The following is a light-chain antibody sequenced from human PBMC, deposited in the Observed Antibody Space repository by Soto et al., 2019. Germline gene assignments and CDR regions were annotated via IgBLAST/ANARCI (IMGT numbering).Light chain of an antibody. V-gene: IGKV3D-15*01. Sequence: EIVLTQSPATLSVSPGERTTLFCRASQSVSSKLAWYQQKPGQSPRLIIYDASTRATGVPARFSGSGSGTEFRLSISSLESEDFAIYYCQQYTNWPPVYTFGQGTKLEIK. CDR2: DAS. CDR3: QQYTNWPPVYT. CDR1: QSVSSK. J-gene: IGKJ2*01.